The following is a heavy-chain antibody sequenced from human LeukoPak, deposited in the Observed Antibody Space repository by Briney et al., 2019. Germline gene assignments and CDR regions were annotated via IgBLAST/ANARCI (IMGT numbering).Heavy chain of an antibody. CDR3: AKVTSSSWPPSYYFDY. D-gene: IGHD6-13*01. V-gene: IGHV3-23*01. J-gene: IGHJ4*02. CDR2: ISGSGGST. Sequence: GGSLRLSCAASGFTFSSYAMSWVRQAPGKGLEGVSSISGSGGSTYYADSVKGRFTISRDNSKNTLYLQMNSLRAEDTAVYYCAKVTSSSWPPSYYFDYWGQGTLVTVSS. CDR1: GFTFSSYA.